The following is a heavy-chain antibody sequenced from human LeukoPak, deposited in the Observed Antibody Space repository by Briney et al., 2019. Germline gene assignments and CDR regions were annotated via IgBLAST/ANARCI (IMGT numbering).Heavy chain of an antibody. CDR1: GGSISSSSYY. CDR2: IYYSGST. D-gene: IGHD2-21*02. V-gene: IGHV4-39*01. J-gene: IGHJ4*02. CDR3: ARALPPASDWLDY. Sequence: SETLSLTCTVSGGSISSSSYYWGWIRQPPGKGLEWIGSIYYSGSTYYNPSLKSRVTISVDTSKNQFSLKLSSVTAADTAVYYCARALPPASDWLDYWGQGTLVTVSS.